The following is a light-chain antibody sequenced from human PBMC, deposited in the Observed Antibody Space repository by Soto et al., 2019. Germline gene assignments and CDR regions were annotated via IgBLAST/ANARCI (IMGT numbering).Light chain of an antibody. J-gene: IGKJ2*01. CDR3: LQYNNWPYT. CDR1: QSVSTK. V-gene: IGKV3-15*01. Sequence: EIVMTQSPVTLSVSPGERGTLSCRASQSVSTKLLWYQQTPGQAPRLLIYGASTRATGIPARFSVGGSGTEFSLTISSLQSEDFAVYYCLQYNNWPYTFGQGTRVEI. CDR2: GAS.